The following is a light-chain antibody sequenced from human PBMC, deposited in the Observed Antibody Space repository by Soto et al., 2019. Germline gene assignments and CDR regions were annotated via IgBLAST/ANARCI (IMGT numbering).Light chain of an antibody. CDR3: LQDYNYPLT. J-gene: IGKJ4*01. Sequence: AIQMTQSPSSLSASVGDRVTITCRASQGIRNDLGWYQQKPGKAPKLLIYGASSLQSGVASRFSGSGSGTDFTLTISSLQPEDFATYYCLQDYNYPLTFGGGTKVEIK. CDR2: GAS. V-gene: IGKV1-6*01. CDR1: QGIRND.